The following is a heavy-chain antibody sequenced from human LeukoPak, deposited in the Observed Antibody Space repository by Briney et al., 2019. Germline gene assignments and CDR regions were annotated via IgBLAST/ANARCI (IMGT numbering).Heavy chain of an antibody. D-gene: IGHD3-22*01. J-gene: IGHJ3*02. CDR1: GGFISNYY. V-gene: IGHV4-59*12. Sequence: PSETLSLTCSVSGGFISNYYWSWIRQPPGKGLEWIGYMYYTGSTNYNPSLKSRVTISVDTSKNQFSLKLSSVTAADTAVYYCARGDYYDSSGYYLGNAFDIWGQGTMVTVSS. CDR2: MYYTGST. CDR3: ARGDYYDSSGYYLGNAFDI.